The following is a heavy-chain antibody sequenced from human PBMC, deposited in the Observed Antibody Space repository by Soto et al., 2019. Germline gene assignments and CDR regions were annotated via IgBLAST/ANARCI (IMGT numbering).Heavy chain of an antibody. CDR3: AIGYYSKKFDY. CDR2: SSRSGSTI. Sequence: EVQLVESGGGVVQPGGSLRLYCAASGFSFSDYEMNWVRQAPGKGLEWVSYSSRSGSTIEYADSVKGRFTISRDYAKTSLYLQMNSLRVEDTAVYYCAIGYYSKKFDYWGQGTLVTVSS. D-gene: IGHD3-22*01. V-gene: IGHV3-48*03. J-gene: IGHJ4*02. CDR1: GFSFSDYE.